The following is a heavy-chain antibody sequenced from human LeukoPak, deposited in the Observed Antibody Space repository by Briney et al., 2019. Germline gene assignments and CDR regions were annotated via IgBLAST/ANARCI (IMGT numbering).Heavy chain of an antibody. D-gene: IGHD2-15*01. Sequence: SETLSLTCAVYGGSFSCYYWSWIRQPPGKGLEWIGEINHSGSTYYNPSLKSRVTISVDTSKNQFSLKLSSVTAADTAVYYCARLGYCSGGSCYPGWFDPWGQGPLVTVSS. CDR2: INHSGST. V-gene: IGHV4-34*01. CDR1: GGSFSCYY. J-gene: IGHJ5*02. CDR3: ARLGYCSGGSCYPGWFDP.